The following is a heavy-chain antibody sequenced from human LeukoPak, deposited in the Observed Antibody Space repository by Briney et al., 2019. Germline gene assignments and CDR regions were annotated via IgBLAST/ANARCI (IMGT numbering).Heavy chain of an antibody. Sequence: SETLSLTCAVYGGSFSGYYWSWIRQSPGKGLEWIGEINHSGSTNYNPSLKSRVTISVDTSKNQFSLKLSSVTAADTALYYCARGAVDIVATTPDYWGQGTLVTVSS. CDR2: INHSGST. CDR1: GGSFSGYY. D-gene: IGHD5-12*01. CDR3: ARGAVDIVATTPDY. V-gene: IGHV4-34*01. J-gene: IGHJ4*02.